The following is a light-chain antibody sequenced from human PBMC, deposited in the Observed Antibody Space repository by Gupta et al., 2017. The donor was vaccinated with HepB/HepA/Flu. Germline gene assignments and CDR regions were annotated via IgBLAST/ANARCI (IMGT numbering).Light chain of an antibody. CDR1: QSISSY. J-gene: IGKJ1*01. V-gene: IGKV1-39*01. CDR2: AAS. CDR3: QQSYSTPVET. Sequence: DIQMTQSPSSLSASVGDRVTITCRASQSISSYLNWYQQKPRKAPKLLIYAASSLQSGVPSRFSGSGSGTDFTLTISSRQPEDFATYYCQQSYSTPVETFGQGTKVEIK.